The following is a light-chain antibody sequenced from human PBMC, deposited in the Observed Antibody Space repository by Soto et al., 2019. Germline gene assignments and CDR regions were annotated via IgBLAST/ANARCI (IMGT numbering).Light chain of an antibody. J-gene: IGKJ3*01. Sequence: EVVMSQSPATLSVSPGERVTLSCRASESVHRNLAWYQQKPGQGHSLLIYYASTRATGVPDRFTGSGSGTEFTLTISSLQSEDFGVDHCQHYSNWPPTCGPGTKVEIK. CDR1: ESVHRN. V-gene: IGKV3-15*01. CDR3: QHYSNWPPT. CDR2: YAS.